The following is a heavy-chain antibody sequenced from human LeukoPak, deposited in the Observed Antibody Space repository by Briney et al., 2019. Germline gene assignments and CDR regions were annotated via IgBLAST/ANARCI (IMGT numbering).Heavy chain of an antibody. CDR3: ARAYYYDSSGYYST. D-gene: IGHD3-22*01. Sequence: GGCLRLSCAASGYTFSSYGMHWVRQAPGKGLEWVAVISYDGSNKYYADSVKGRFTISRDNSKNTLYLQMNSLRAEDTAVYYCARAYYYDSSGYYSTWGQGTLVTVSS. CDR1: GYTFSSYG. J-gene: IGHJ5*02. V-gene: IGHV3-30*03. CDR2: ISYDGSNK.